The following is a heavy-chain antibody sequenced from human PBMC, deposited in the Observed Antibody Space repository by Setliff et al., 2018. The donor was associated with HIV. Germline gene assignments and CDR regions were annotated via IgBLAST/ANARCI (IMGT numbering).Heavy chain of an antibody. Sequence: PSETLSLTCTVSGDSISSGNYYWGWIRQSPGKGLEWIGSISYSGSTYYNPSFKSRITMSVDTSTNQFALKLSSVTAADTAVYYCTADRASVWYGHWGQGTLVTVSS. J-gene: IGHJ5*02. V-gene: IGHV4-39*01. CDR1: GDSISSGNYY. CDR2: ISYSGST. D-gene: IGHD6-19*01. CDR3: TADRASVWYGH.